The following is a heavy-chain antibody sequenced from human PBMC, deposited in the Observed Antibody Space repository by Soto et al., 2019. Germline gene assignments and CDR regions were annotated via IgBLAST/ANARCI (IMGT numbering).Heavy chain of an antibody. J-gene: IGHJ4*02. CDR1: GASTVSHYH. Sequence: SETLSLTCSVSGASTVSHYHWTWIRQPPGKGLEWMGYIFNSGTTFYNPSLTSRLSISMDTSGNHFSLELRSVTAADTAVYYCALALGPTTGLDYWGQGTLVTVSS. V-gene: IGHV4-31*02. D-gene: IGHD1-26*01. CDR3: ALALGPTTGLDY. CDR2: IFNSGTT.